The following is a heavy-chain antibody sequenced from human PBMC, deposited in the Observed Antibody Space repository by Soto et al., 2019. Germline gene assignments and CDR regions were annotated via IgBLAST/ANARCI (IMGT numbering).Heavy chain of an antibody. V-gene: IGHV3-21*01. CDR2: ISSSSYI. CDR3: ARALDLVVVAHYYYYGMDV. J-gene: IGHJ6*02. Sequence: PGGSLRLSCAASGFTFSSYSMNWVRQAPGKGLEWVSSISSSSYIYYADSVKGRFTISRDNAKNSLYLQMNSLRAEDTAVYYCARALDLVVVAHYYYYGMDVWGQGTTVTVSS. CDR1: GFTFSSYS. D-gene: IGHD2-15*01.